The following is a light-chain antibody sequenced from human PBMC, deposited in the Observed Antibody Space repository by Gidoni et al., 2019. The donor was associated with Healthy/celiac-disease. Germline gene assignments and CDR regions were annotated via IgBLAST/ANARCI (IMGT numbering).Light chain of an antibody. CDR2: AAS. J-gene: IGKJ1*01. V-gene: IGKV1D-8*01. Sequence: VLWMTQSPSLLSASTGDRVTISCRMSQRISSYLDWYQQKPGKAPELLIYAASTLQSGVPSRFSGSGSGTEFTLTISCLQSEDFAIYYCQQYYSFPRTFGQGTKVEIK. CDR3: QQYYSFPRT. CDR1: QRISSY.